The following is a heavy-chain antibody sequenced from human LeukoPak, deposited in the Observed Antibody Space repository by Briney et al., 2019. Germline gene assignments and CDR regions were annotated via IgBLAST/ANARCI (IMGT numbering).Heavy chain of an antibody. D-gene: IGHD3-22*01. V-gene: IGHV1-8*03. J-gene: IGHJ4*02. Sequence: ASVKVSCKASGYTFTSYDINWVRQATGQGLEWMGWMNPNSGNTGYAQKFQGRVTITRNTSISTAYMELSSLRSEDTAVYYCARKGGEDSSGYYGGIFDYWGQGTLVTVSS. CDR1: GYTFTSYD. CDR2: MNPNSGNT. CDR3: ARKGGEDSSGYYGGIFDY.